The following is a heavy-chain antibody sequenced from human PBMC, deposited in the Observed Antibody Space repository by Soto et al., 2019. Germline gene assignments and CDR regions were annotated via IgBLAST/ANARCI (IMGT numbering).Heavy chain of an antibody. D-gene: IGHD2-8*01. CDR2: IGTYNGDT. CDR1: GYSFTTYG. J-gene: IGHJ4*02. Sequence: ASVKVSCKASGYSFTTYGVTWVRQAPGQGLEWMGWIGTYNGDTRVAQQHQGRVTLTTDTSTNAAHMELRSLRSDDTAIYYCERTEGRSTRGDYWGQGTLVTVSS. CDR3: ERTEGRSTRGDY. V-gene: IGHV1-18*01.